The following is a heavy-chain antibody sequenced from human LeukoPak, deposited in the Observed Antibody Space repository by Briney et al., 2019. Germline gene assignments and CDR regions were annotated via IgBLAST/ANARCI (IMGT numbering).Heavy chain of an antibody. J-gene: IGHJ4*02. D-gene: IGHD2-8*02. Sequence: PGGSLRLSCVASAFSDKSNYMSWVRQAPGKGLEWVSVSYSGGSTYYEDSVKGRFTVSSDVSKKQMNNLRGEDTAVYYCASRHCSGENCYAGPLDFWGQGIQVTVSS. CDR2: SYSGGST. CDR3: ASRHCSGENCYAGPLDF. CDR1: AFSDKSNY. V-gene: IGHV3-53*01.